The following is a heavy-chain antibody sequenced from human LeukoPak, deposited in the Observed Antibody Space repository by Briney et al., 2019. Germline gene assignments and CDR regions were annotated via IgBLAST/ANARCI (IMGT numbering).Heavy chain of an antibody. CDR2: IYHSGST. CDR3: ARRAEGVYDY. D-gene: IGHD3-16*01. V-gene: IGHV4-38-2*01. Sequence: PSETMSLTCAVSGYSISSGYYWGWIRQPPGKGLELIGSIYHSGSTYYNPSLKSRVTISVDTSKNQFSLMLSSVTAADTAVYYCARRAEGVYDYWGQGTLVTVSS. CDR1: GYSISSGYY. J-gene: IGHJ4*02.